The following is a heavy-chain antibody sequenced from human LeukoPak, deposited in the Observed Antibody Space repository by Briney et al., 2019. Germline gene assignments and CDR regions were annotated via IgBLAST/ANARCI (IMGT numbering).Heavy chain of an antibody. D-gene: IGHD2-2*01. CDR1: GGSISSYY. J-gene: IGHJ5*02. Sequence: SETLSLTCTVSGGSISSYYWNWIRQPPGKGLEWIGYIYYSGSTNYSPSLKSRVTISLDTSKNQCSLKLSSVTAADTAVYYCARGVVPGAVVGFDPWGQGTLVTVSS. CDR3: ARGVVPGAVVGFDP. CDR2: IYYSGST. V-gene: IGHV4-59*01.